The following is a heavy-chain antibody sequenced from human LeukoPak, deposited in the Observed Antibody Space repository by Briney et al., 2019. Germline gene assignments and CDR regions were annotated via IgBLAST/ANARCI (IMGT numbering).Heavy chain of an antibody. J-gene: IGHJ4*02. V-gene: IGHV3-7*04. CDR1: GFTFSSYW. CDR2: IKYGGSEK. D-gene: IGHD5-18*01. Sequence: HPGGSLRLSCAASGFTFSSYWMTWVRQAPGKGLEWVANIKYGGSEKYYADSVKGRFTISRDNAKNSLYLQMNSLRAKDTAAYFCARAEGYSYAFYFVYWGQGTLVTVSS. CDR3: ARAEGYSYAFYFVY.